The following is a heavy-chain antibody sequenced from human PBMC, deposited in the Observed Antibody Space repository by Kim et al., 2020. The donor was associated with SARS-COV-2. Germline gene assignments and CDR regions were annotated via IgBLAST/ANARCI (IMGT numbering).Heavy chain of an antibody. J-gene: IGHJ4*02. CDR1: GYTFTSYA. CDR2: INAGNGNT. V-gene: IGHV1-3*01. CDR3: ARDLTPDYYGSGSYYSSFDY. D-gene: IGHD3-10*01. Sequence: ASVKVSCKASGYTFTSYAMHWVRQAPGQRLEWMGWINAGNGNTKYSQKFQGRVTITRDTSASTAYMELSSLRSEDTAVYYCARDLTPDYYGSGSYYSSFDYWGQGTLVTVSS.